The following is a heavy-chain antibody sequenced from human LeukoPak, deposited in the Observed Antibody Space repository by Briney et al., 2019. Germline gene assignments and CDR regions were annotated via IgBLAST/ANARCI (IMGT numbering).Heavy chain of an antibody. CDR1: GFSFSNSW. V-gene: IGHV3-7*01. Sequence: GGSLRLSCAASGFSFSNSWMTWVRQSPGKGLEWVANIKQDGSETYYVDSVMGRFTISRLNAKNPVYLQMNSLRAEDTAVYYCARDRSISGVVTIDFWGQGTLVTVSS. CDR2: IKQDGSET. D-gene: IGHD3-3*01. CDR3: ARDRSISGVVTIDF. J-gene: IGHJ4*02.